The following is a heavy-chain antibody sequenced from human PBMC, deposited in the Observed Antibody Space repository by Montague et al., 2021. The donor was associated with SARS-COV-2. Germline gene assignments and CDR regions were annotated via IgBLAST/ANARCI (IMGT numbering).Heavy chain of an antibody. Sequence: TLSLTCTVSGGSISSGGYYWSWIRQHPGKGLEWIGYIYYSGSTYYNPPLKSRVTISVDTSKNQFSPKLSSVTAADTAVYYCARGREYSSSAGFDYWGQGTLVTVSS. J-gene: IGHJ4*02. CDR2: IYYSGST. CDR1: GGSISSGGYY. CDR3: ARGREYSSSAGFDY. V-gene: IGHV4-31*03. D-gene: IGHD6-6*01.